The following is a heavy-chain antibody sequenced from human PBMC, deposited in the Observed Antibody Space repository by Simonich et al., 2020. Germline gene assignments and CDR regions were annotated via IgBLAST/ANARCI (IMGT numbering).Heavy chain of an antibody. V-gene: IGHV3-21*01. J-gene: IGHJ4*02. Sequence: GGGLVKPGGSLRLSCAASGFTFSSYSMNWVRQAPGKGLGWISSISSSSSYIYYADTVKGRVTISRDNAKNSLYLQMNRLRAEDTAVYYCARDTSYYGSGSYYCDYWGQGTLVTVSS. CDR1: GFTFSSYS. CDR3: ARDTSYYGSGSYYCDY. CDR2: ISSSSSYI. D-gene: IGHD3-10*01.